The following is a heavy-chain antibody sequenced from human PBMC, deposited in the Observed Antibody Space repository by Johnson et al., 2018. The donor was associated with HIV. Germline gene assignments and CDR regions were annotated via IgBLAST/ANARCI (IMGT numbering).Heavy chain of an antibody. CDR3: VKLPVAPSYGAFDI. CDR1: GFTFDDYA. Sequence: VESGGVVVQPGGSLRLCCAASGFTFDDYAMHWVRQAPGKGLEWVSGISWNSGSIGYAYSVKGRFTISRDNSKNTLYLQMNTLRAEDTAVYYCVKLPVAPSYGAFDIWGQGTMVTVSS. CDR2: ISWNSGSI. D-gene: IGHD6-19*01. V-gene: IGHV3-9*01. J-gene: IGHJ3*02.